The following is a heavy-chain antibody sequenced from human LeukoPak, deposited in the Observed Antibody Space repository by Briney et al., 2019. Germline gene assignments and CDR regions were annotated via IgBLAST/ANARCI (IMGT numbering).Heavy chain of an antibody. CDR2: IIPIFGTA. V-gene: IGHV1-69*06. CDR1: GGTFSSYA. J-gene: IGHJ3*02. Sequence: ASVKVSCKASGGTFSSYATSWVRQAPGQGLEWMGGIIPIFGTANYAQKFQGRVTITADKSTSTAYMELSSLRSEDTAVYYCARLYYYDSSGRYAFDIWGQGAMVTVSS. D-gene: IGHD3-22*01. CDR3: ARLYYYDSSGRYAFDI.